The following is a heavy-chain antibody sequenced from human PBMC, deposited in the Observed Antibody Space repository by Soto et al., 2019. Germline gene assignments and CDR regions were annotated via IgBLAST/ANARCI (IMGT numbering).Heavy chain of an antibody. CDR2: VSWNGSRT. V-gene: IGHV3-35*01. Sequence: GGSLRLSCAASGFTFSNSDMNWVHQAPGKGLEWVSGVSWNGSRTHYADSVKGRFIISRDNSKNALYLQMNSLRAEDTAVYYCARTGIRFLEWLLEGYYYGMDVWGQGTTVTVSS. CDR3: ARTGIRFLEWLLEGYYYGMDV. CDR1: GFTFSNSD. J-gene: IGHJ6*02. D-gene: IGHD3-3*01.